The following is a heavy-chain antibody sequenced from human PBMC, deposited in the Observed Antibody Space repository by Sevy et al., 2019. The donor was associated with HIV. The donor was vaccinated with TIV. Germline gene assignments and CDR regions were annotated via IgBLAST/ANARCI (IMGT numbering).Heavy chain of an antibody. Sequence: GGSLRLSCAASGFSFSNDAMACVRQAPGKGLEWVSTISGRDGRTYYADSVKGRFAISRDNSKNTQYLQMDSLRDEDTALYYCAKQVGEMTEFDHWGQGTLVTVSS. J-gene: IGHJ4*02. CDR1: GFSFSNDA. D-gene: IGHD1-26*01. CDR3: AKQVGEMTEFDH. CDR2: ISGRDGRT. V-gene: IGHV3-23*01.